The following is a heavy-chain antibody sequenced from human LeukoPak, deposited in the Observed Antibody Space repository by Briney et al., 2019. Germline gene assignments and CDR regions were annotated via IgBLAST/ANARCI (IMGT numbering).Heavy chain of an antibody. Sequence: PGGSLRLSCAASGFTFSDYGMNWVRQAPGKGLEWVAFIRFDGSNKYYADSVKGRFTISRDNSKNTLYLQMNSLRAEDTAVYYCARYSSSWYSAFDIWGQGTMVTVSS. CDR2: IRFDGSNK. CDR3: ARYSSSWYSAFDI. CDR1: GFTFSDYG. V-gene: IGHV3-30*02. D-gene: IGHD6-13*01. J-gene: IGHJ3*02.